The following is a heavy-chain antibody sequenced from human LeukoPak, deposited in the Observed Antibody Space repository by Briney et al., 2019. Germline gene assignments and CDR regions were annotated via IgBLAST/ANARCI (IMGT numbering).Heavy chain of an antibody. D-gene: IGHD2-2*01. J-gene: IGHJ4*02. Sequence: GGSLRLSCAASGFTFSTYAMSWVRQAPGKGLEWVSGISGGGGTTYYADSAKGRFTISRDISKDTLYLQMNSLRAEDTAVYYCAKDRGYCSSTSCSDDDYWGQGTLVTVSS. V-gene: IGHV3-23*01. CDR2: ISGGGGTT. CDR1: GFTFSTYA. CDR3: AKDRGYCSSTSCSDDDY.